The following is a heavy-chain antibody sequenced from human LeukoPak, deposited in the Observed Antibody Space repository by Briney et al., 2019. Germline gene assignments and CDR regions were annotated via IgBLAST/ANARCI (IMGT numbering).Heavy chain of an antibody. D-gene: IGHD1-26*01. J-gene: IGHJ3*02. CDR2: ISAYNGNT. Sequence: ASVKVSCKASGYTFTSYGISWVRQAPGQGLEWVGWISAYNGNTNYPQKLQGRVTMTTDTSTSTAYMDLRSLRSDDTAVYYCARDPNSGSYYDAFDIWGQGTMVTVSS. V-gene: IGHV1-18*01. CDR3: ARDPNSGSYYDAFDI. CDR1: GYTFTSYG.